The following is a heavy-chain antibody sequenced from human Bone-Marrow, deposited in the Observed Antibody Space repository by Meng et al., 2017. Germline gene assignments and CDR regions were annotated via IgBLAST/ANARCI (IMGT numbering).Heavy chain of an antibody. J-gene: IGHJ4*02. CDR3: TLTVTTQFDY. Sequence: EVQLVGSGGGLVQPGGSLNLSCAASGFTFSGSAMHWVRQASGKGLEWVGRIRSKANSYATAYAASVKGRFTISRDDSKNTAYLQMNSLKTEDTAVYYCTLTVTTQFDYWGQGTLVTVSS. D-gene: IGHD4-17*01. CDR1: GFTFSGSA. CDR2: IRSKANSYAT. V-gene: IGHV3-73*02.